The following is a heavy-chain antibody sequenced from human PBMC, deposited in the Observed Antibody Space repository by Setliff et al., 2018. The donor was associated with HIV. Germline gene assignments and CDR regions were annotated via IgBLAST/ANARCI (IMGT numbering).Heavy chain of an antibody. Sequence: SETLSLTCTVSGGSITRTPYYWRWIRQPPGKGLEWIGSIYHTGITYDNPSLKSRVTISVDTSKNQISLRLSSVTAADTAVYYCARLSGGMVPNYWGQGTLVTVSS. D-gene: IGHD3-10*01. CDR2: IYHTGIT. CDR3: ARLSGGMVPNY. CDR1: GGSITRTPYY. V-gene: IGHV4-39*01. J-gene: IGHJ4*02.